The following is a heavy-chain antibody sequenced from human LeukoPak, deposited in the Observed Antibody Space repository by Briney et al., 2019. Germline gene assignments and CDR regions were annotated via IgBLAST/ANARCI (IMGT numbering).Heavy chain of an antibody. V-gene: IGHV3-23*01. CDR1: GSTFSSYG. CDR2: ISGSGGST. D-gene: IGHD7-27*01. CDR3: ARVYVWGSSESDY. J-gene: IGHJ4*02. Sequence: PGGSLRLSCAASGSTFSSYGMSWVRQAPGKGLEWVSAISGSGGSTYYADSVKGRFTISRDNAKNSLFLQMSSLRVEDTAIYYCARVYVWGSSESDYWGQGTLVTVSS.